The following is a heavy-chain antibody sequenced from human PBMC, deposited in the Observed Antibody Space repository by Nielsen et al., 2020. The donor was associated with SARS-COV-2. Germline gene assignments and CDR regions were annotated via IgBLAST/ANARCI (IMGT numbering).Heavy chain of an antibody. CDR2: IKPDGSEK. CDR1: GFPFSSYG. Sequence: GESLKISCAASGFPFSSYGMHWVRQAPGKGLEWVADIKPDGSEKVYVDSVKGRFTISRDNAKNSMSLQMNSLRVEDTAVYYCARDWSRAFDVWGQGTMVTVSS. J-gene: IGHJ3*01. V-gene: IGHV3-7*01. CDR3: ARDWSRAFDV.